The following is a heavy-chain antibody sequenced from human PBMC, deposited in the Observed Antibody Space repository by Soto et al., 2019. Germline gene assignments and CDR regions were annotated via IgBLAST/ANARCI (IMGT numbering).Heavy chain of an antibody. Sequence: QVQLVQSGAEVKKPGASVKVSCKASGYTFTSYGISWVRQAPGQGLEWMGWISAYNGNTNYAQKLQGRVTMTPDTSTSTAYMELRSLRSDDTAVYYCARDLRYTMVRGVIIQGGYWGQGTLVTVSS. J-gene: IGHJ4*02. D-gene: IGHD3-10*01. CDR3: ARDLRYTMVRGVIIQGGY. CDR2: ISAYNGNT. V-gene: IGHV1-18*01. CDR1: GYTFTSYG.